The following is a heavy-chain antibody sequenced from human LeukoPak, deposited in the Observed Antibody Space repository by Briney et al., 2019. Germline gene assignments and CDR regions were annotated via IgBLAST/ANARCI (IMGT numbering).Heavy chain of an antibody. CDR3: AKGSGVATFDY. J-gene: IGHJ4*02. CDR1: GFTFSSYG. D-gene: IGHD3-10*01. CDR2: ISYDGSNK. Sequence: GGSLRLSCAASGFTFSSYGMHWVRQAPGKGLEWVAVISYDGSNKYYADSVKGRFTISRDNSKNTLYLQMNSLRAEDTAVYYCAKGSGVATFDYWGQGTLVTVSS. V-gene: IGHV3-30*18.